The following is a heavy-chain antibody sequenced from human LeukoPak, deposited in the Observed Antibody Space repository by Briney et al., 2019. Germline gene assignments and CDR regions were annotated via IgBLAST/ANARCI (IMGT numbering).Heavy chain of an antibody. Sequence: GGSLSLSCAASGFTFSSYDMHWVRQATGKGLEWVSAIGTAGDTYYSGSVKGRFTISRENAKNSLYLQMNSLRAGDTAVYYCARRRDSGEFDYWGQGTLVTVSS. CDR1: GFTFSSYD. D-gene: IGHD1-26*01. CDR2: IGTAGDT. V-gene: IGHV3-13*01. J-gene: IGHJ4*02. CDR3: ARRRDSGEFDY.